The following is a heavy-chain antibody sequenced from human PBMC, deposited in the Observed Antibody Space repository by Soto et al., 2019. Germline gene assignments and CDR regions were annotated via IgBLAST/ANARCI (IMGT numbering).Heavy chain of an antibody. V-gene: IGHV1-24*01. J-gene: IGHJ4*02. CDR3: ASSFVVVPAATPGFDY. CDR1: GYTLTELS. D-gene: IGHD2-2*01. Sequence: GASVKVSCKVSGYTLTELSMHWVRQAPGKGLEWMGGFDPEDGETIYAQKFQGRVTMTEDTSTDTAYMELSSLRSEDTAVYYCASSFVVVPAATPGFDYWGQGSLVTVYS. CDR2: FDPEDGET.